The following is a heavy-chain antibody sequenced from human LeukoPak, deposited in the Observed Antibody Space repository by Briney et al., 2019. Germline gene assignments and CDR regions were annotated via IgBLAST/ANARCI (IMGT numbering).Heavy chain of an antibody. CDR3: ASRAYYDILTGYYQTELDY. CDR1: GYTSTSYY. V-gene: IGHV1-46*01. D-gene: IGHD3-9*01. J-gene: IGHJ4*02. CDR2: INPSGGST. Sequence: ASVKVSCKASGYTSTSYYMHWVRQAPGQGLEWMGIINPSGGSTSYAQKFQGRVTMTRDMSTSTVYMELSSLRSEDTAVYYCASRAYYDILTGYYQTELDYWGQGTLVTVSS.